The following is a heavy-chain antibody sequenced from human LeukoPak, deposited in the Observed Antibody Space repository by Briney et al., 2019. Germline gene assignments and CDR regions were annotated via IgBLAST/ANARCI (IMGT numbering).Heavy chain of an antibody. CDR3: ATPTHPDSSGWPFDY. J-gene: IGHJ4*02. CDR2: FDPEDGET. CDR1: GYTLTELS. Sequence: ASVKVSCKVSGYTLTELSMHWVRQAPGKGLEWMGGFDPEDGETIYAQKFQGRVTMTEDTSTDTAYMELSSLRSEDAAVYYCATPTHPDSSGWPFDYWGQGTLVTVSS. V-gene: IGHV1-24*01. D-gene: IGHD6-19*01.